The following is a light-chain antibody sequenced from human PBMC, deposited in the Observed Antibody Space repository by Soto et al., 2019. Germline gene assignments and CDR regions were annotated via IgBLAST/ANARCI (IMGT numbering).Light chain of an antibody. CDR2: DVS. Sequence: QSALTQPRSGSGSPGQSVTISCTGTSSDVGGYNYVSWYQQHPGKAPKLMIYDVSKRPSGVPDRFSGSKSGNTASLTISGLQAEYEADYYCCSYAGSYTPNWVFGGGTKLTVL. J-gene: IGLJ3*02. CDR1: SSDVGGYNY. CDR3: CSYAGSYTPNWV. V-gene: IGLV2-11*01.